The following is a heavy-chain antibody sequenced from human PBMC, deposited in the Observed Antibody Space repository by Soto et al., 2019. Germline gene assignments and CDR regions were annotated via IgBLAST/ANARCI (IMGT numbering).Heavy chain of an antibody. V-gene: IGHV1-18*04. CDR2: ISAYNGNT. CDR1: GYTFTSYG. J-gene: IGHJ6*02. CDR3: ARDAFAFWSGYYMDYGMDV. D-gene: IGHD3-3*01. Sequence: ASVKVSCKASGYTFTSYGISWVRQAPGQGLEWMGWISAYNGNTNYAQKLQGRVTMATDTSTSTAYMELRSLRSDDTAVYYCARDAFAFWSGYYMDYGMDVWGQGTTVTVSS.